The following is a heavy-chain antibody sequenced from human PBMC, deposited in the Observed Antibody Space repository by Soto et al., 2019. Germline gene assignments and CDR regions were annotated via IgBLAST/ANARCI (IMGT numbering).Heavy chain of an antibody. CDR3: ARDPVGGYFDY. D-gene: IGHD3-3*01. CDR1: GGSISSYY. Sequence: SETLSLTXTVSGGSISSYYWSWIRQPPGKGLEWIGYIYYSGSTNYNPSLKSRVTISVDTSKNQFSLKLSSVTAADTAVYYCARDPVGGYFDYWGQGTLVTVSS. CDR2: IYYSGST. J-gene: IGHJ4*02. V-gene: IGHV4-59*01.